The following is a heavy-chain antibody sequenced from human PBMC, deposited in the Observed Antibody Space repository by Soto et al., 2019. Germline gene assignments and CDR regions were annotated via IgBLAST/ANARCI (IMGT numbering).Heavy chain of an antibody. D-gene: IGHD2-21*01. J-gene: IGHJ4*02. V-gene: IGHV3-30*03. Sequence: QVQMVESGGGVVQPGRYLRLSCAASGVTLSNFGMHWVRQAPGKGLEWVAVISRDGSTMFYADSVKGRFTISRDSSRNTLYLQRNSLRAEDTAVYHCVGEGASGYWGQGTLVTVSS. CDR2: ISRDGSTM. CDR1: GVTLSNFG. CDR3: VGEGASGY.